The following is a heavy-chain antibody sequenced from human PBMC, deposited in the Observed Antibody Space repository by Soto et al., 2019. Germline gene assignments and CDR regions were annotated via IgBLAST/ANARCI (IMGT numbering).Heavy chain of an antibody. D-gene: IGHD3-22*01. CDR1: GFTFSNAW. CDR2: IKSNTDGGTT. V-gene: IGHV3-15*01. Sequence: GGSLRLSCAASGFTFSNAWMSWVRQAPGKGLEWVGRIKSNTDGGTTDYAAPVKGRFTISRDDSKNTLYLQMNSLKTEDTAVYYCTAYQYYYDGSGYLIDYWGQGTLVTVSS. CDR3: TAYQYYYDGSGYLIDY. J-gene: IGHJ4*02.